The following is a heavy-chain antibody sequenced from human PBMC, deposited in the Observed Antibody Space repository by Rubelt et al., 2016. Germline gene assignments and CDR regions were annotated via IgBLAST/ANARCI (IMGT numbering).Heavy chain of an antibody. V-gene: IGHV1-2*06. CDR2: IIPNSGDT. CDR3: ASGTNYYYAMDV. J-gene: IGHJ6*02. CDR1: GYSFATYP. D-gene: IGHD1-26*01. Sequence: QVQLVQSGSELKKPGASVKVSCKASGYSFATYPMNWVRQAPGQGLEWMGRIIPNSGDTNYAQKFQGRVTLTRDTSISTAYMGLSRLRSDDTAVYYCASGTNYYYAMDVWGQGTTVTVSS.